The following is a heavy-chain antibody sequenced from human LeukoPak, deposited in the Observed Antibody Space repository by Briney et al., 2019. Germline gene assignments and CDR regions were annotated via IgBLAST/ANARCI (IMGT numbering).Heavy chain of an antibody. CDR2: ISWDGGST. CDR1: GFTFYDYT. J-gene: IGHJ3*02. D-gene: IGHD4-17*01. Sequence: GGSLRLSCAASGFTFYDYTMHWVRQAPGKGLEWVSLISWDGGSTYYADSVKGRFTSSRDNSKNSLYLQMNSLRTEDTALYYCAKDSPDYGDYAGAFDIWGQGTMVTVSS. V-gene: IGHV3-43*01. CDR3: AKDSPDYGDYAGAFDI.